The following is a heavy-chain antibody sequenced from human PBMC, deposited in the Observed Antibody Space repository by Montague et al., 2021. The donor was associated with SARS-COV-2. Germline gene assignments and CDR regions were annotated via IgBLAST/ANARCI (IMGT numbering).Heavy chain of an antibody. CDR3: ARISGITSWYYDY. V-gene: IGHV4-61*01. Sequence: SETLSLTCTVSGGSVSSGSYYWSWIRQPPGKGLHSIGYIYYTGSTNYNPSLQSRVTISVDSSKNQLSVWLSSVTAADTAVYYCARISGITSWYYDYWGQGTLVTVSS. CDR1: GGSVSSGSYY. D-gene: IGHD1-14*01. J-gene: IGHJ4*02. CDR2: IYYTGST.